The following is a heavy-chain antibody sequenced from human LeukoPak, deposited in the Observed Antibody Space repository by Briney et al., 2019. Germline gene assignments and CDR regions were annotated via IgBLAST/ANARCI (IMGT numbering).Heavy chain of an antibody. D-gene: IGHD3-10*01. CDR3: ARDYYGSGSYSPFDY. J-gene: IGHJ4*02. CDR2: ISSSSSYI. CDR1: GFTFSSYS. V-gene: IGHV3-21*01. Sequence: GGSLRLSCAASGFTFSSYSMNWVRQAPGKGLEWVSSISSSSSYISYADSVKGRFTISRDNAKNSLYLQMNSLRAEDTAVYYCARDYYGSGSYSPFDYWGQGTLVTVSS.